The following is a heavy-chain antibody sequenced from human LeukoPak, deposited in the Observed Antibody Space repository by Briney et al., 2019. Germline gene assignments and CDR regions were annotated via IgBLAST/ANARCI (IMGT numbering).Heavy chain of an antibody. V-gene: IGHV1-24*01. CDR3: ATAGYSSGWYSMGGYFDY. CDR1: GYTLTELS. Sequence: ASVKVSCKVSGYTLTELSMHWVRQAPGKGLEWMGGFDPEDGETIYAQKFQGRVTMTEDTSTDTAYMELSSLRSEDTAVYYCATAGYSSGWYSMGGYFDYWGQGTLVTVSS. D-gene: IGHD6-19*01. J-gene: IGHJ4*02. CDR2: FDPEDGET.